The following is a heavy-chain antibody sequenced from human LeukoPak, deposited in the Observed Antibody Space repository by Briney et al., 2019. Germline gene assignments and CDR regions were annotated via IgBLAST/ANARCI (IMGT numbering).Heavy chain of an antibody. Sequence: PGGSLRLSCAASGFTFSSYAMSWVRQAPGKGLEWVSAISGSGGSTYYADSVKGRFTISRDNSKNTLFLQMNSLRVEDTSVYYCAKDWLGSYHGNAYDIWGQGTMVTVSS. D-gene: IGHD1-26*01. V-gene: IGHV3-23*01. CDR1: GFTFSSYA. CDR2: ISGSGGST. J-gene: IGHJ3*02. CDR3: AKDWLGSYHGNAYDI.